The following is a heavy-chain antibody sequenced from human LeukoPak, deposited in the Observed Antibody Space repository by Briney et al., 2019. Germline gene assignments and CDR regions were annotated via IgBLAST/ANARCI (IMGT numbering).Heavy chain of an antibody. Sequence: GGSLRLSCAGSGFTFSGYAMTWVRQAPGTGLEWVSSISRSDGTTYYADSVKGRFTISRDNSKNTLFLQMNSLRAEDTAVYYCAKDLRRSSSHPIDYWGQGTLVTVSS. J-gene: IGHJ4*02. D-gene: IGHD6-13*01. CDR2: ISRSDGTT. CDR3: AKDLRRSSSHPIDY. CDR1: GFTFSGYA. V-gene: IGHV3-23*01.